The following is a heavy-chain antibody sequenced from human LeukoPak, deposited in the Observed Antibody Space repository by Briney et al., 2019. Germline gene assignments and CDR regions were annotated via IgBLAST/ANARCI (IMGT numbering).Heavy chain of an antibody. J-gene: IGHJ4*02. CDR2: IKQDGREK. CDR3: ARHDNTGYYRLDH. Sequence: GGSLRPSCVASGVTSGNYWMSWVRQAPGRGLEWVANIKQDGREKAYVDSVKGRFTISRDNTKNSLYLQMNSLRAEDTAVYFCARHDNTGYYRLDHWGQGTLVTVSS. V-gene: IGHV3-7*01. D-gene: IGHD3-22*01. CDR1: GVTSGNYW.